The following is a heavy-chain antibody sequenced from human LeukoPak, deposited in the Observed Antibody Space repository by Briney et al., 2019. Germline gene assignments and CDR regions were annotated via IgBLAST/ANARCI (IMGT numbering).Heavy chain of an antibody. V-gene: IGHV1-69*05. CDR1: GGTFSSYA. Sequence: ASVKVSCKASGGTFSSYAISWVRQAPGQGLEWMGGIVPIFGTANYAQKFQGRVTITTDESTSTAYMELSSLRSEDTAVYYCARARSPSSGYLLRDHNWFDPWGQGTLVTVSS. D-gene: IGHD3-22*01. CDR3: ARARSPSSGYLLRDHNWFDP. CDR2: IVPIFGTA. J-gene: IGHJ5*02.